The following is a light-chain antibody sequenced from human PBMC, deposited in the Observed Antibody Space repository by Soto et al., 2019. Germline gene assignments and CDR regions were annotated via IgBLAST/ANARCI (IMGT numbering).Light chain of an antibody. CDR3: QQYNNWPPWT. CDR1: QSISSR. Sequence: DIQMTHSRYTLSASVGYRVTITCRSSQSISSRLAWYQDKPGKAPTLLLYAASNLQSGVPSRFRGSRSGTEFTLTISSLQSEDFAVYYCQQYNNWPPWTFGQGTKVDIK. CDR2: AAS. V-gene: IGKV1-5*01. J-gene: IGKJ1*01.